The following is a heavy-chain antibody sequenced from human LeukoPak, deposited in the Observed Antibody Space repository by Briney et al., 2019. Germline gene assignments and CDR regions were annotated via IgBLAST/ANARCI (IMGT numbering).Heavy chain of an antibody. V-gene: IGHV4-4*09. CDR1: GGSISSHY. D-gene: IGHD1-26*01. CDR2: IYTSWST. J-gene: IGHJ4*02. Sequence: SETLSLTCTVSGGSISSHYWSWIRQPPGEGLECIGYIYTSWSTNYNPSHKSRVTISVDTSKTHFSLKLSSVTAADTAVYYCARSFQKWELYFHYCGQGPLTTVTS. CDR3: ARSFQKWELYFHY.